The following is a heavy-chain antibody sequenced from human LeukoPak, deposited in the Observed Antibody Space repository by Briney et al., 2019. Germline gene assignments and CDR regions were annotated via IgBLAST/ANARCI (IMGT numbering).Heavy chain of an antibody. CDR1: GFTFSSYG. Sequence: GGSLRLSCAASGFTFSSYGMHWARQAPGKGLEWVAYIRYDGSNKYYADSVKGRFTISRDNSKKTLYLQMNSLRAEDTAVYYCAKKLGNADFLDYWGQGTLVTVSS. CDR3: AKKLGNADFLDY. CDR2: IRYDGSNK. V-gene: IGHV3-30*02. J-gene: IGHJ4*02. D-gene: IGHD2-8*01.